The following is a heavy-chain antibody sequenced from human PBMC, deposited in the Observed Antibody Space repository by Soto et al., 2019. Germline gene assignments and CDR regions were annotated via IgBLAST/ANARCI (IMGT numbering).Heavy chain of an antibody. CDR2: ISSSSSTI. CDR1: GFTFSSYS. V-gene: IGHV3-48*01. CDR3: AKDIEFHTVTSTFDY. D-gene: IGHD4-17*01. J-gene: IGHJ4*02. Sequence: GGSLRLSCAASGFTFSSYSMNWVRQAPGKGLEWVSYISSSSSTIYYADSVKGRFTISRDNAKNSLYLQMNSLRAEDTAVYYCAKDIEFHTVTSTFDYWGQGTLVTVSS.